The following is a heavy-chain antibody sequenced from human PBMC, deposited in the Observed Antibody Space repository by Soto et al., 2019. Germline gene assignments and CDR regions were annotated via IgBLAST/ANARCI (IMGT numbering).Heavy chain of an antibody. CDR2: ISCSGGNI. CDR3: ASYNWNDVKAFDF. Sequence: GGSLRLSCAASGFTFCSYGMHWVRQAPGKGLEWVSYISCSGGNIYYADSVKGRVTISRDNAKNSLYLQMNSLRAEDTAIYYCASYNWNDVKAFDFWGQGTMVTVSS. CDR1: GFTFCSYG. D-gene: IGHD1-1*01. V-gene: IGHV3-48*01. J-gene: IGHJ3*01.